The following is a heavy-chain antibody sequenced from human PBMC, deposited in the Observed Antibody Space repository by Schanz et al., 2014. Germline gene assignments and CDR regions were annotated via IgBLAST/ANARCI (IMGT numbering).Heavy chain of an antibody. CDR2: ISGSGGST. CDR1: GFSFSSYA. Sequence: EVQLVESGGGLVQPGGSLRLSCAASGFSFSSYAMGWVRQAPGKGLEWVSAISGSGGSTYYADSVKGRFTISRDNSKNTLYLQMNSLRAEDTAVYYCATASSPVREAGAGSSFHLWGQGTLVTVSP. CDR3: ATASSPVREAGAGSSFHL. V-gene: IGHV3-23*04. D-gene: IGHD6-13*01. J-gene: IGHJ5*02.